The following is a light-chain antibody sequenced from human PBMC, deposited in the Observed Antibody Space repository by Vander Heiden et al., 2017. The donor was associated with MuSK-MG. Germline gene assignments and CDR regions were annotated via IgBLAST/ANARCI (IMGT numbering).Light chain of an antibody. CDR1: SSDVGGYNY. V-gene: IGLV2-11*01. J-gene: IGLJ2*01. Sequence: QSALTQPRSVSGSPGPSVTISCTGTSSDVGGYNYVSWYQQHPGKAHKLMIYDVSKRPSGVPDRFSGSKSGNTASLTISGLQAEDEADYYCCSYAGSYTWVFGGGTKLTVL. CDR3: CSYAGSYTWV. CDR2: DVS.